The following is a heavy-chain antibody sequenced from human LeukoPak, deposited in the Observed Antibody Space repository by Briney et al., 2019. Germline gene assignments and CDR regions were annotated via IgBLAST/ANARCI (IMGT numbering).Heavy chain of an antibody. CDR1: GGSISTGSYS. CDR3: ARELVVVPAAMVWGPEHHAFDI. CDR2: LYTSGST. J-gene: IGHJ3*02. Sequence: MPSQTLSLTCSVSGGSISTGSYSWNWIRQPAGKGLEWIGRLYTSGSTDYNPSLKSRVTISVDTSKNQFSLKLSSATAADTAVYYCARELVVVPAAMVWGPEHHAFDIWGQGTMVTVSS. D-gene: IGHD2-2*01. V-gene: IGHV4-61*02.